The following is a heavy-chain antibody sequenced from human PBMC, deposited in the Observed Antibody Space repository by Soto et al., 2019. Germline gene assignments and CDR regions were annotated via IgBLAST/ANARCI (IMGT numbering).Heavy chain of an antibody. CDR2: ISSTSTYI. CDR1: GFTFTTYT. J-gene: IGHJ4*02. V-gene: IGHV3-21*01. Sequence: GGSLRLSCAASGFTFTTYTLNWVRQAPGMGLEWVSSISSTSTYIYYADSVRGRFTISRDSAKNSLYLQMNSLRAEDTAVYYCATDYYGDYAFDSWGQGTLVTVSS. D-gene: IGHD4-17*01. CDR3: ATDYYGDYAFDS.